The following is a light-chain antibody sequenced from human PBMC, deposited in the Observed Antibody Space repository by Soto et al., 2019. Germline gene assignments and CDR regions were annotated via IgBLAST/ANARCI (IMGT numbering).Light chain of an antibody. Sequence: AIQMTQSPSSLSSSVGDRFTITFLASQGIRDDLGWYQQKPGKAPKLLIYAASNLQSGVPSRFSGSGSGTDFTLIISSLQPEDFATYYCQQYNSYSPLTFGGGTKVDIK. J-gene: IGKJ4*01. V-gene: IGKV1-6*01. CDR2: AAS. CDR1: QGIRDD. CDR3: QQYNSYSPLT.